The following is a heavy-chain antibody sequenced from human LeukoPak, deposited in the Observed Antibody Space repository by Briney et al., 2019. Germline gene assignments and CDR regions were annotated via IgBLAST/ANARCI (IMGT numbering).Heavy chain of an antibody. V-gene: IGHV3-23*01. Sequence: GGSLRLSCAASGFTFSSYAMSWVRQAPGEGLEWVSAISGSGGSTYYADSVKGRFTISRDNSKNTLYLQMNSLRAEDTAVYYCAKDRASGWYTIAPIGFDYWGQGTLVTVSS. CDR1: GFTFSSYA. CDR2: ISGSGGST. CDR3: AKDRASGWYTIAPIGFDY. J-gene: IGHJ4*02. D-gene: IGHD6-19*01.